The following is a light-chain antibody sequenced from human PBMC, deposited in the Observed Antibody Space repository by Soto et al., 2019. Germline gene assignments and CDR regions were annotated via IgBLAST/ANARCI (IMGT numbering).Light chain of an antibody. CDR2: AAS. V-gene: IGKV1-8*01. CDR3: QQYYSYPRT. Sequence: AIRMTQSPSSFSASTGDRVTITCRASQGISSYLAWYQQKPGKAPKLLIYAASTLQSGVPSRFSGSGSGTDFTLTISCLQSEDFATYYCQQYYSYPRTFGHGTKVEIX. J-gene: IGKJ1*01. CDR1: QGISSY.